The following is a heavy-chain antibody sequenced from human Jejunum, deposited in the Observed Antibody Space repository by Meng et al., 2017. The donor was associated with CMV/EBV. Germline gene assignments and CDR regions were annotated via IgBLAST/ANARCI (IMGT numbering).Heavy chain of an antibody. CDR1: FVFSDYY. Sequence: FVFSDYYIGWVRQAPGKGLEWVSYISPRGPTIYFADSVKGRLTISRDNAQNSLYLQMNSLSAEDTAVYYCARSGHTIFGLAPPDYWGQGTLVTVSS. V-gene: IGHV3-11*01. CDR2: ISPRGPTI. J-gene: IGHJ4*02. CDR3: ARSGHTIFGLAPPDY. D-gene: IGHD3-3*01.